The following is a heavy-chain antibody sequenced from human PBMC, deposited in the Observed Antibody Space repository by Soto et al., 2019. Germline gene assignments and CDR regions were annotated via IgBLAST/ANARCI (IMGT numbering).Heavy chain of an antibody. D-gene: IGHD6-13*01. J-gene: IGHJ6*02. Sequence: QQQLVQSGAAVKKPGSSVTVSCKASGGTFGNYAISWVRQAPGQGLEWRGKIIPIFKTANYAQKFQGRITIPAARSPRTDTAYMELSSLRSEDTALYYCARVSIAGIYGEDVWGQGTTVTVS. CDR2: IIPIFKTA. CDR1: GGTFGNYA. V-gene: IGHV1-69*06. CDR3: ARVSIAGIYGEDV.